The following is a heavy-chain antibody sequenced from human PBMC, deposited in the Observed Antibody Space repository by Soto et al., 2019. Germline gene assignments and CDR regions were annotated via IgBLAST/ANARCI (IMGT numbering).Heavy chain of an antibody. CDR1: GDRVSSTRSS. CDR2: TYYRSDWHN. D-gene: IGHD2-8*01. CDR3: LRGNRYNGVCPRLGP. V-gene: IGHV6-1*01. J-gene: IGHJ5*02. Sequence: SQALSVTSALSGDRVSSTRSSSNSFRQSPSRRLEWLGRTYYRSDWHNDYAVSVKSRIPINPDTSKDHFSLQLNSVTPDDKAVYFCLRGNRYNGVCPRLGPWGQGSLVTVSS.